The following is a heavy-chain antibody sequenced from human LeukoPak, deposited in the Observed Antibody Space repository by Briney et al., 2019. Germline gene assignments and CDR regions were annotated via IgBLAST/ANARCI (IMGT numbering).Heavy chain of an antibody. Sequence: PSETLSLTCTVSGGSISNYYWSWIRQPPGKGLEWIGYIYYSGSTNYNPSLKSRVTISEDTSKNQFSLKLTSVTAADTAVYYCARRLPGISAANLVWGQGTLVIVSS. J-gene: IGHJ4*02. CDR1: GGSISNYY. V-gene: IGHV4-59*12. CDR2: IYYSGST. D-gene: IGHD6-13*01. CDR3: ARRLPGISAANLV.